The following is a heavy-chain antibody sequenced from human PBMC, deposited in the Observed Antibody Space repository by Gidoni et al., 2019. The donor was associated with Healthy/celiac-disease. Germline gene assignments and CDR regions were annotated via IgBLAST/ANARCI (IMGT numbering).Heavy chain of an antibody. CDR3: ASWGYGGPVYFDY. CDR2: IIPILGIA. V-gene: IGHV1-69*02. D-gene: IGHD4-17*01. J-gene: IGHJ4*02. CDR1: GGTFSSYT. Sequence: QVQLVQSGAEVKKPGSSVTVSCKASGGTFSSYTISWVRQAPGQGLEWMGRIIPILGIANYAQKFQGRVTITADKSTSTAYMELSSLRSEDTAVYYCASWGYGGPVYFDYWGQGTLVTVSS.